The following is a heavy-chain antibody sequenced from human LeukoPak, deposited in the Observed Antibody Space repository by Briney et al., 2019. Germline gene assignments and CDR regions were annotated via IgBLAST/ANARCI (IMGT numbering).Heavy chain of an antibody. D-gene: IGHD2-21*02. CDR1: GGSISSGSYY. J-gene: IGHJ3*02. Sequence: SETLSLTCTVSGGSISSGSYYWSWIRQPAGKGLEWIGRIYTSGSTNYHPSLKSRVTISVDTSKNQFSLKLSSVTAADTAVYYCAREGGIVVVTASTPPDAFDIWGQGTMVTVSS. CDR2: IYTSGST. CDR3: AREGGIVVVTASTPPDAFDI. V-gene: IGHV4-61*02.